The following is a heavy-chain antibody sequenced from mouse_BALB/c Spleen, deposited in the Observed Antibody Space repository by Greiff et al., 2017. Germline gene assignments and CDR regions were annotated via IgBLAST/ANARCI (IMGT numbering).Heavy chain of an antibody. CDR1: GFNIKDTY. J-gene: IGHJ4*01. V-gene: IGHV14-3*02. D-gene: IGHD2-1*01. CDR2: IDPANGNT. Sequence: EVQLQQSGAELVKPGASVKLSCTASGFNIKDTYMHWVKQRPEQGLEWIGRIDPANGNTKYDPKFQGKATITADTSSNTAYLQLSSLTSVDTAVYYCATYGNYDAMDYWGQGTSVTVSS. CDR3: ATYGNYDAMDY.